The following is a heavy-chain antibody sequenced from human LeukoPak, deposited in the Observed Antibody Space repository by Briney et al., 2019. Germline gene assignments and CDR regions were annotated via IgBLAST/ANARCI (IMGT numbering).Heavy chain of an antibody. CDR2: IYHSGST. Sequence: PSETLSLTCTVSGYSISSGYYWGWIRQPPGKGLEWIGSIYHSGSTYYNPSLKSRVTISVDTSKNQFSLKLSSVTAADTAVYYCARDLLYATMIVVVTPVAFDIRGQGTMVTVSS. CDR1: GYSISSGYY. V-gene: IGHV4-38-2*02. CDR3: ARDLLYATMIVVVTPVAFDI. D-gene: IGHD3-22*01. J-gene: IGHJ3*02.